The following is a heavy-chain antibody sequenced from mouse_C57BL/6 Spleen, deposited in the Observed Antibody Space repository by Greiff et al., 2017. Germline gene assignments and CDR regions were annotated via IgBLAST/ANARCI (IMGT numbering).Heavy chain of an antibody. Sequence: QVQLQQPGAELVKPGASVKMSCKASGYTFTSYWITWVKQRPGQGLEWIGDIYPGSGSTNYNEKFKSKATLTVDTSSSTAYMQLSSLTSEDSAVXYCARSGYGSETWFAYWGQGTLVTVSA. V-gene: IGHV1-55*01. CDR2: IYPGSGST. J-gene: IGHJ3*01. CDR3: ARSGYGSETWFAY. CDR1: GYTFTSYW. D-gene: IGHD1-1*01.